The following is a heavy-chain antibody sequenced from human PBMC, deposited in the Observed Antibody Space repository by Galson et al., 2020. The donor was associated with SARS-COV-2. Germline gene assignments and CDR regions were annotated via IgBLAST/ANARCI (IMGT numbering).Heavy chain of an antibody. V-gene: IGHV3-43*01. D-gene: IGHD3-10*01. CDR3: AKALWFGEYLPGYYGMGV. CDR2: ISWDGGST. CDR1: GFTFDDYT. J-gene: IGHJ6*02. Sequence: GESLKISCAASGFTFDDYTMHWVRQAPGKGLEWVSLISWDGGSTYYADSVKGRFTISRDNSKNSLYLQMNSLRTEDTALYYCAKALWFGEYLPGYYGMGVWGQGYTVTVSS.